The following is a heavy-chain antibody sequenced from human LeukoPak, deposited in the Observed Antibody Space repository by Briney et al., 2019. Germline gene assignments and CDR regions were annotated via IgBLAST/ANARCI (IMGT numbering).Heavy chain of an antibody. Sequence: GGSLRLSCAASGFNFADHAMRWVRQAPGKGLEWVSAISGISGSTTIYADSVKGRFAVSRDNSRNTLFLQMNSLRAEDTAVYYCAKNYASGRGVPYAMDVWGQGTTVTVAS. J-gene: IGHJ6*02. D-gene: IGHD3-10*01. CDR3: AKNYASGRGVPYAMDV. V-gene: IGHV3-23*01. CDR2: ISGISGSTT. CDR1: GFNFADHA.